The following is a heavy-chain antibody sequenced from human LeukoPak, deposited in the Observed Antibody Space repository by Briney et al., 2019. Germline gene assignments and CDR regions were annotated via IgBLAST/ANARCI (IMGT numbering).Heavy chain of an antibody. D-gene: IGHD3-22*01. CDR3: ARDRYYDSSGFDP. J-gene: IGHJ5*02. CDR1: GFTFSSYW. Sequence: GGSLRLSCAASGFTFSSYWMSWVRQAPGKGLEWVANIKQDGSEKYYVDSVKGRFTISRDNAKNTLYLQMNSLRAEDTAVYYCARDRYYDSSGFDPWGQGTLVTVSS. CDR2: IKQDGSEK. V-gene: IGHV3-7*01.